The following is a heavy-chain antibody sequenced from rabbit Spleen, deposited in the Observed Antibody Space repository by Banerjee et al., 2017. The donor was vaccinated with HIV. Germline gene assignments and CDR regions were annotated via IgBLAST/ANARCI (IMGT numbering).Heavy chain of an antibody. J-gene: IGHJ4*01. Sequence: QSLEESGGDLVKPGASHTLTCTASGFSFSNNYYMCWVRQAPGKGLEWIACIYAGVSGSTHYATWAKGRFTISKTSSTTVTLQMTSLTVADTATYFCARDAGSGDYIDGYFNLWGQGTLVTVS. CDR1: GFSFSNNYY. CDR3: ARDAGSGDYIDGYFNL. CDR2: IYAGVSGST. D-gene: IGHD8-1*01. V-gene: IGHV1S40*01.